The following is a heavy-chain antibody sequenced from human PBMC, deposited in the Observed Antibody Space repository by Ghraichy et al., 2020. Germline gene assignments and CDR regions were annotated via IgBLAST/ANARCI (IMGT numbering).Heavy chain of an antibody. D-gene: IGHD5-12*01. Sequence: SQTLSLTCTVSGGSTSSYYWIWVRQSPGTGLEWIGCIYYNGNTNYNPSLKSRVTISRDTSKNQFYLRLSSVTVADTALYYCARMRGFAHGLDQWGQGTLVTVSS. V-gene: IGHV4-59*01. CDR2: IYYNGNT. CDR1: GGSTSSYY. CDR3: ARMRGFAHGLDQ. J-gene: IGHJ4*02.